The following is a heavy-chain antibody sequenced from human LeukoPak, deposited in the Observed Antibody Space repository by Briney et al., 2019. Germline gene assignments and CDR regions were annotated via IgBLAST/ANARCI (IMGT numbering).Heavy chain of an antibody. J-gene: IGHJ6*03. Sequence: SETLSLTXTVSGGSISRYYWSWIRQPPGKGLEWIGRIYTSGSTNYNPSLKSRVTISVDTSKNQFSLKLSSVTAADTAVYYCASTTGVVPAALGHMDVWGKGTTVTVSS. CDR3: ASTTGVVPAALGHMDV. CDR1: GGSISRYY. CDR2: IYTSGST. D-gene: IGHD2-2*01. V-gene: IGHV4-4*08.